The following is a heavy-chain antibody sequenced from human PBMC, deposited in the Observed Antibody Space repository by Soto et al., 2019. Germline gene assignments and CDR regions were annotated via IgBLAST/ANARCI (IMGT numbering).Heavy chain of an antibody. CDR1: GGTFSTSA. Sequence: QVQLVQSGAEVKKVGFSVKVSCKASGGTFSTSAMSWLRQAPGQGLEWMGGITPTFGAVNYAQKFQGRLTITADEFTDTAYMELSSLTSEDSAVYYCAIDRCTSSLWFDPWGQGKLVTVSS. V-gene: IGHV1-69*12. D-gene: IGHD2-8*01. CDR2: ITPTFGAV. J-gene: IGHJ5*02. CDR3: AIDRCTSSLWFDP.